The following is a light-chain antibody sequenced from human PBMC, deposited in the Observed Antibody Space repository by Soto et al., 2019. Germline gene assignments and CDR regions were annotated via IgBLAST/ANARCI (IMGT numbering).Light chain of an antibody. Sequence: DIQMTQSASSLSASLGDSVTITSGASQSISSYLNWYQQKQGKAPKLLIYAASSLQSGVPSRFSGSGSGTDFTLTISSLQTEDFATYYCQQSYSTPRTFGQGTKVDIK. CDR3: QQSYSTPRT. CDR1: QSISSY. J-gene: IGKJ1*01. V-gene: IGKV1-39*01. CDR2: AAS.